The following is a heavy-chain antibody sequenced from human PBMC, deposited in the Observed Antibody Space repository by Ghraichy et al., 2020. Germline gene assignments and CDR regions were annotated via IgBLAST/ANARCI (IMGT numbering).Heavy chain of an antibody. J-gene: IGHJ4*02. V-gene: IGHV4-34*01. CDR1: GGSFSGYY. D-gene: IGHD5-18*01. Sequence: SQTLSLTCAVYGGSFSGYYWSWIRQPPGKGLEWIGEINHSGSTNYNPSLKSRVTISVDTSKNQFSLKLSSVTAADTAVYYCARGRSGYSYGYVRPLRKFDYWGQGTLVTVSS. CDR2: INHSGST. CDR3: ARGRSGYSYGYVRPLRKFDY.